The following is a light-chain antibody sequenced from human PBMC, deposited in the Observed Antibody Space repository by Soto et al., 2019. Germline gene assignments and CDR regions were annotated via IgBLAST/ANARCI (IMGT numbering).Light chain of an antibody. Sequence: EIVLTESPATLSLSPGERATLSCRACQSINRHLAWYRQKPGQAPRLLIYDASNRATGIPARFSGSGSGTDFTLTISSLEPEDFGVYYCQQRSNWPPVTFGGGTMVDIK. CDR3: QQRSNWPPVT. V-gene: IGKV3-11*01. CDR1: QSINRH. J-gene: IGKJ4*01. CDR2: DAS.